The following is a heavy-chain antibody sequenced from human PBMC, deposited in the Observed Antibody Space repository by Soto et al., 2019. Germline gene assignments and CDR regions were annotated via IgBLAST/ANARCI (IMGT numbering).Heavy chain of an antibody. CDR2: ISSSSYI. CDR3: ARDLQYYGSGSYFRVLAFDI. V-gene: IGHV3-21*01. Sequence: LRLSCAASGFTFSSYSMNWVRQAPGKGLEWVSSISSSSYIYYADSVKGRFTISRDNAKNSLYLQMNSLRAEDTAVYYCARDLQYYGSGSYFRVLAFDIWGQGTMVTVSS. D-gene: IGHD3-10*01. J-gene: IGHJ3*02. CDR1: GFTFSSYS.